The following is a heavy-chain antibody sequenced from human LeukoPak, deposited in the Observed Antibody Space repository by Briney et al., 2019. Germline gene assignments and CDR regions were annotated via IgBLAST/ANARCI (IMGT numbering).Heavy chain of an antibody. CDR1: GFTFSSYA. J-gene: IGHJ4*02. CDR2: ISYDGSNK. Sequence: GSLRLSCAASGFTFSSYAMHWVRQAPGKGLEWVAVISYDGSNKYYADSVKGRFTISRDNSKNTLYLQMNSLRAEDTAVYYCARERGAAAGEYWGQGTLVTVSS. D-gene: IGHD6-13*01. V-gene: IGHV3-30-3*01. CDR3: ARERGAAAGEY.